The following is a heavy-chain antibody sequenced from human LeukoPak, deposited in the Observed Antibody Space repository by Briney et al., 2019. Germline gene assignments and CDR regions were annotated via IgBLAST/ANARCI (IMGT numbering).Heavy chain of an antibody. Sequence: PGGSLRLSCAASGFTFSTYWMHWVRHAPGKGLEWVSAISGSGGSTYYADSVKGRFTISRDNSKNTLYLQMNSLRAEDTAVYYCAKGWYYDSSGYYFATDYYYYMDVWGKGTTVTVSS. CDR3: AKGWYYDSSGYYFATDYYYYMDV. CDR1: GFTFSTYW. J-gene: IGHJ6*03. V-gene: IGHV3-23*01. CDR2: ISGSGGST. D-gene: IGHD3-22*01.